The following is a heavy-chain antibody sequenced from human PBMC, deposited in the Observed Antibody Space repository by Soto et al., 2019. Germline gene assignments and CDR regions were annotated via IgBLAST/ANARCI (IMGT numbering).Heavy chain of an antibody. D-gene: IGHD2-2*02. CDR3: AKDIRSGYCSSTSCYNWYFQH. Sequence: GGSLRLSCAASGFTFDDYAMHWVRQAPGKGLEWVSGISWNSGSIGYADSVKGRFTISRDNAKNSLYLQMNSLRAEDTALYYCAKDIRSGYCSSTSCYNWYFQHWGQGTLVTVSS. V-gene: IGHV3-9*01. CDR2: ISWNSGSI. CDR1: GFTFDDYA. J-gene: IGHJ1*01.